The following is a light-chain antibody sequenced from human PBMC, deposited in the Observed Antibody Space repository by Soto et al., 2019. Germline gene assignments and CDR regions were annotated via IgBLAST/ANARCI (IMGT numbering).Light chain of an antibody. CDR2: DVS. Sequence: LTQPASVSGSPGQSITISCTGTSSDVGGYNYVSWYQQHPGKAPKLMIYDVSNRPSGVSNRFSGSKSGNTASLTISGLQAEDEADYYCSSYTSSSIVVFGGGTKVTVL. CDR1: SSDVGGYNY. J-gene: IGLJ2*01. CDR3: SSYTSSSIVV. V-gene: IGLV2-14*01.